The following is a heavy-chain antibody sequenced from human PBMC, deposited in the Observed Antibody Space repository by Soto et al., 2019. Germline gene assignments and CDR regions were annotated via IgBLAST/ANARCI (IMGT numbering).Heavy chain of an antibody. CDR2: ISSSSSYI. V-gene: IGHV3-21*01. D-gene: IGHD3-16*01. CDR1: GFTFSSYS. J-gene: IGHJ5*02. Sequence: EVQLVESGGGLVKPGGSLRLSCAASGFTFSSYSMNWVRQAPGKGLEWVSSISSSSSYIYYADSVKGRFTISRDNANNSLYRQMNGLRAEDTAVYYCAGAPHAYVGGDPWGQGTLVTVSS. CDR3: AGAPHAYVGGDP.